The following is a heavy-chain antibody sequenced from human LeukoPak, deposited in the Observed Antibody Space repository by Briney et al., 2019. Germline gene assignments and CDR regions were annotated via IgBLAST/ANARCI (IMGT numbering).Heavy chain of an antibody. CDR2: ISPSRSYI. Sequence: GGSLRLSCAASGFSFSDYRIGWVRQAPGKGLEWFSSISPSRSYIYYADSVKGRFTISRDNAKNSMYLHMNSLRADDTAVYYCARDWSGAYGMDVWGQGTTVTVSS. CDR1: GFSFSDYR. J-gene: IGHJ6*02. V-gene: IGHV3-21*01. D-gene: IGHD3-10*01. CDR3: ARDWSGAYGMDV.